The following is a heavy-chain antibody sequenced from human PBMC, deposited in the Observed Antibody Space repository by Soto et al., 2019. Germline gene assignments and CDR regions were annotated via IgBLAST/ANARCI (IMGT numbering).Heavy chain of an antibody. CDR3: AHGHITGTILAFDY. D-gene: IGHD1-7*01. Sequence: QITLKESGPPLVKPPQTLTLTCTFSGFSLSTSGVGVGWIRQPPGEALEWLALIYWDDDKRYSPSLESRLTITRETSKSQVVLTMTNMDPVATATYSCAHGHITGTILAFDYWAREPWSPSPQ. CDR1: GFSLSTSGVG. CDR2: IYWDDDK. V-gene: IGHV2-5*02. J-gene: IGHJ4*02.